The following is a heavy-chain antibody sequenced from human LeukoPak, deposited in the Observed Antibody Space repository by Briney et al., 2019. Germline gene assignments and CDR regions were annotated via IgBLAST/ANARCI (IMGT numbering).Heavy chain of an antibody. D-gene: IGHD3-10*01. Sequence: ASVKVSCKASGYTFSNYYMHWVRQAPGQGLEWMGIINASGGSTIHAQKFQGRVTMTRDTSTSTVHMELSSLRSEDTAVYYCARALYGSGSNCLDYWGQGTLVTVSS. CDR2: INASGGST. CDR1: GYTFSNYY. J-gene: IGHJ4*02. CDR3: ARALYGSGSNCLDY. V-gene: IGHV1-46*03.